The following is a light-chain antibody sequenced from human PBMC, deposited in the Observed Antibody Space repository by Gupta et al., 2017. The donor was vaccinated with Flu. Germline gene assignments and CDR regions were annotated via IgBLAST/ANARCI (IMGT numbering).Light chain of an antibody. CDR1: RDISNY. CDR2: DAS. V-gene: IGKV1-33*01. Sequence: PSSLSASVGDRVTITSQASRDISNYLNWYQQKPGKAPKLLIYDASHLETGVPSRFSGSGSGTDFTFTISSLQPEDIATSYCQQYDNLPRTFGHGTKLEIK. CDR3: QQYDNLPRT. J-gene: IGKJ2*01.